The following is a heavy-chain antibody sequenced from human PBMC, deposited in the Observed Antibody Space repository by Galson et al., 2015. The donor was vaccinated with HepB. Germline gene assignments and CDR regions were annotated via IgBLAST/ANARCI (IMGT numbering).Heavy chain of an antibody. D-gene: IGHD2-15*01. J-gene: IGHJ5*02. CDR2: IIPIFGTA. V-gene: IGHV1-69*13. CDR1: GGTFSSYA. CDR3: ARDPGSERIGSFDP. Sequence: SVKVSCKASGGTFSSYAISWVRQAPGQGLEWMGGIIPIFGTANYAQKFQGRVTITADESTSTAYMELSSLRSEDTAVYYCARDPGSERIGSFDPWGQGTLATVSS.